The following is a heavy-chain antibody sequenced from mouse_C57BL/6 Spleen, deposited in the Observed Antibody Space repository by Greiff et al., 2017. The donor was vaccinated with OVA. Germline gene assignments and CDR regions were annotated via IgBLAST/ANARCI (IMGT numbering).Heavy chain of an antibody. J-gene: IGHJ3*01. D-gene: IGHD1-1*01. Sequence: VQVVESGPELVKPGASVKISCKASGYAFSSSWMNWVKQRPGKGLEWIGRIYPGDGDTNYNGKFKGKATLTADKSSSTAYMQLSSLTSEDSAVYFCASPYYYGSSYRFAYWGQGTLVTVSA. CDR3: ASPYYYGSSYRFAY. CDR2: IYPGDGDT. CDR1: GYAFSSSW. V-gene: IGHV1-82*01.